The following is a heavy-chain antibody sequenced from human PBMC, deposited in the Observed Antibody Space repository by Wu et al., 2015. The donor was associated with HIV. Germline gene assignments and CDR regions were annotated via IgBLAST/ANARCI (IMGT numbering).Heavy chain of an antibody. D-gene: IGHD5-24*01. Sequence: QVHLVQSGAEVKKPGSSVKVSCKASGDTFSNYAINWVRQAPGQGLEWMGDILPIYGTTHYAQKFQGRVTISADESTTTAYIEVRRLRSDDTALYYCARDSRTGDGYNYLPGLWLYWGQGTLVTVSS. J-gene: IGHJ4*02. CDR2: ILPIYGTT. V-gene: IGHV1-69*12. CDR1: GDTFSNYA. CDR3: ARDSRTGDGYNYLPGLWLY.